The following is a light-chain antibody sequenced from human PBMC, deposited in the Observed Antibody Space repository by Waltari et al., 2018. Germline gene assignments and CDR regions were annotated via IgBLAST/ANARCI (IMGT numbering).Light chain of an antibody. CDR3: QVWDSSSDRWV. CDR2: DDS. Sequence: SYVLTQPPSVSVAPGQTARITCGGNNIGSKSVHWYQQKPGQAPVLVVYDDSDRPSGIAERFSGSNSGNTATLTISRVEAGDEADYYCQVWDSSSDRWVFGGGTKLTVL. V-gene: IGLV3-21*02. J-gene: IGLJ3*02. CDR1: NIGSKS.